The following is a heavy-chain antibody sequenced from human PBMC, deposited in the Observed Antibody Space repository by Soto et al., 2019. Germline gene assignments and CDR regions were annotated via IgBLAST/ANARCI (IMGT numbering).Heavy chain of an antibody. CDR2: ISGSGDST. J-gene: IGHJ4*02. V-gene: IGHV3-23*01. CDR1: GFTCGKYA. D-gene: IGHD6-19*01. Sequence: GGSQRLSWAASGFTCGKYARNWVRQAPGKGLEWVSGISGSGDSTYYADSVKGRFTVSRDNSKNTLYLQMNSLRAEDTAVFYCAKERSSGWSLDYWGQGTLVTVSS. CDR3: AKERSSGWSLDY.